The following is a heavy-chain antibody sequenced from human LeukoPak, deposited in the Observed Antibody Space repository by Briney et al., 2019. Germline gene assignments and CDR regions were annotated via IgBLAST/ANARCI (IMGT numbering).Heavy chain of an antibody. Sequence: SETLSLTCTVSGDSITTAGYYWSWIRQHPGRGLEWIGHIYSSGTTFYNPSLHSRITISLDTSKNQFSLKLKFVTAADTAVYFCARRGYSNYEGFAYWDRGTLVAVSS. V-gene: IGHV4-31*03. D-gene: IGHD4-11*01. CDR2: IYSSGTT. J-gene: IGHJ4*02. CDR1: GDSITTAGYY. CDR3: ARRGYSNYEGFAY.